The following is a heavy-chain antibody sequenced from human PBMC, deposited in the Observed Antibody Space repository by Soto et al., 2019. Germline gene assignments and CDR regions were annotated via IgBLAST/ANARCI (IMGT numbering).Heavy chain of an antibody. J-gene: IGHJ4*02. CDR1: GGSISSSNW. V-gene: IGHV4-4*02. CDR2: IYHSGST. Sequence: QVQLQESGPGLVKPSGTLSLTCAVSGGSISSSNWWSWVRQPPGKGLEWIGEIYHSGSTNYNPSLKSRVXRSXDXFKTQFSLKLSSVTAADTAVYYCAGDVGATKGGFDYWGQGTLVTVSS. CDR3: AGDVGATKGGFDY. D-gene: IGHD1-26*01.